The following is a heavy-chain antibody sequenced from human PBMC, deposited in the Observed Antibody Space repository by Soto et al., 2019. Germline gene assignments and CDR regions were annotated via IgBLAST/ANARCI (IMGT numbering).Heavy chain of an antibody. CDR3: ARGRVLWFGDLLSHVDH. J-gene: IGHJ4*02. CDR1: GFTFSDSY. Sequence: GGSLRLSWAASGFTFSDSYMSWIRQAPGKGLEWVSYISGSGSTIYYADSVKGRFTISRDNAKNSLYLQMNSLGAEDTAVYYCARGRVLWFGDLLSHVDHWGQGTLVTVSS. CDR2: ISGSGSTI. D-gene: IGHD3-10*01. V-gene: IGHV3-11*01.